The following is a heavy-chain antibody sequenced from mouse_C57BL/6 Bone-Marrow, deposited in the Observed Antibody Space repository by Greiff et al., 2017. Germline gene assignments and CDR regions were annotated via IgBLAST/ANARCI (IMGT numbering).Heavy chain of an antibody. CDR3: ARGLLLRFDY. V-gene: IGHV1-81*01. J-gene: IGHJ2*01. Sequence: QVQLKQSGAELARPGASVKLSCKASGYTFTSYGISGVKQRTGQGLEWIGEIYPRSGNTYYNEKFKGKATLTADKSSSPAYMELRSLTSEDSAVYFCARGLLLRFDYGGQGTTLTVSS. D-gene: IGHD1-1*01. CDR1: GYTFTSYG. CDR2: IYPRSGNT.